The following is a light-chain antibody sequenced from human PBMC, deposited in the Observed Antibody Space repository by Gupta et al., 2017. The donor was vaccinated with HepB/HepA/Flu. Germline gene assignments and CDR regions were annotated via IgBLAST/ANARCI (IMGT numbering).Light chain of an antibody. CDR2: GAF. J-gene: IGKJ2*01. V-gene: IGKV3-20*01. CDR3: QQYGSSYT. Sequence: DIVLTQSPCSLSLSPGERVTLTCKASQSVSSDHLAWYQQKTGQAPRLLIYGAFNRATGITDTFRGSGSGTDFTLTISRREPEDFAVYYGQQYGSSYTFGQGTKLEIK. CDR1: QSVSSDH.